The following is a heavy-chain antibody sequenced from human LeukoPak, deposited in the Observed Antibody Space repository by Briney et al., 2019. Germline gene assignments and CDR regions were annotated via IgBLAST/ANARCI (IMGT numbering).Heavy chain of an antibody. CDR2: IRGGGGSA. D-gene: IGHD4-17*01. CDR3: ARDPNGDYIGAFDM. V-gene: IGHV3-23*01. CDR1: GFTFSAYA. J-gene: IGHJ3*02. Sequence: GGSLRLFCTASGFTFSAYAMMWVREAPGKGPEWVSAIRGGGGSAFYADPGKGRFTISRDNSKYTLFLQMNSLRAEDTAVYHCARDPNGDYIGAFDMWGPGTMVTVSS.